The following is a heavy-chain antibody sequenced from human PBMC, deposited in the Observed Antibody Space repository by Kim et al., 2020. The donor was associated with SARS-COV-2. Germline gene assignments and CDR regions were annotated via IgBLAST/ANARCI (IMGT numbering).Heavy chain of an antibody. CDR1: GGSISSSSYY. CDR3: ARSAADYGDCGCDY. V-gene: IGHV4-39*07. D-gene: IGHD4-17*01. Sequence: SETLSLTCTVSGGSISSSSYYWGWIRQPPGKGLEWIGSIYYSGSTYYNPSLKSRVTISVDTSKNQFSLKLSSVTAADTAVYYCARSAADYGDCGCDYCGQGTLVTVSS. CDR2: IYYSGST. J-gene: IGHJ4*02.